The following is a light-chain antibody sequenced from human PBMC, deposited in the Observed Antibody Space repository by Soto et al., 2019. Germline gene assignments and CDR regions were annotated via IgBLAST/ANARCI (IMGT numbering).Light chain of an antibody. CDR2: GAT. V-gene: IGKV3-20*01. CDR3: HRYGNSV. CDR1: QSVNSKF. Sequence: EIVLTQSPGTLSLSPGERATLSCRASQSVNSKFLAWFQQKPGQAPRLLMFGATRRATGVPDRFSGGGSGTDFTLTISRLEPDDFAVYYCHRYGNSVFGGGTKVEIK. J-gene: IGKJ4*01.